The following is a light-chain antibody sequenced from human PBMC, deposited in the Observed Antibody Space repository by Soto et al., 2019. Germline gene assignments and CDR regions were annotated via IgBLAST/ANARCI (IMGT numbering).Light chain of an antibody. CDR1: QVTSRY. V-gene: IGKV3-20*01. Sequence: ENVLTQSPGTLSLSPGERATLSCRASQVTSRYLSWYQQRPGQAPRLLIYGASIRATGIPDRFSGSGSGTDFTLTISRLEPEDFAVYSCQQYSTSPISFGQGTRLEIK. J-gene: IGKJ5*01. CDR2: GAS. CDR3: QQYSTSPIS.